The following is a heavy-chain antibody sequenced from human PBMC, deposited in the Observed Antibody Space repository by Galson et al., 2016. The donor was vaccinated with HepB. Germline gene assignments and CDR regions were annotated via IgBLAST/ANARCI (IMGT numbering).Heavy chain of an antibody. CDR3: ARDRDDMGRGVIMD. CDR2: IKQDGTQK. D-gene: IGHD3-10*01. J-gene: IGHJ4*02. CDR1: GFTFSNYW. Sequence: SLRLSCAASGFTFSNYWMSWVRQAPGEGLEWLVNIKQDGTQKDYVDSVKGRFTISRDNAKNSLYLQMNSLTAADTGVYFCARDRDDMGRGVIMDWGRGTLVTVSS. V-gene: IGHV3-7*03.